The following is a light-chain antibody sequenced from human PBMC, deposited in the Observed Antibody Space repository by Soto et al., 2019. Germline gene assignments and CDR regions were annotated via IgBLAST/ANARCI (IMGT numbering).Light chain of an antibody. CDR2: YNN. CDR3: AAWDDSLYGWV. J-gene: IGLJ3*02. V-gene: IGLV1-44*01. Sequence: QSVLTQPPSASGTPGQRVTISCSGSSSNIGSNTVNWYQQLPVTAPTLLIYYNNQRPSGVPDRFSGSKSGTSASLAISGLQSEDEAHYYCAAWDDSLYGWVFGGGTKLTVL. CDR1: SSNIGSNT.